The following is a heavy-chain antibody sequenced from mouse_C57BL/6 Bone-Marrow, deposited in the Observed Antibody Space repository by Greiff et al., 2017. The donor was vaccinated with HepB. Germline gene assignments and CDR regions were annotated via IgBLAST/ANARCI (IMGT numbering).Heavy chain of an antibody. Sequence: VQRVESGPGLVAPSQSLSITCTVSGFSLTSYAISWVRQPPGKGLEWLGVIWTGGGTNYNSALKSRLSISKDNSKSQVFLKMNSLQTDDTARYYCASIYDGYYDAMDYWGQGTSVTVSS. CDR2: IWTGGGT. CDR1: GFSLTSYA. D-gene: IGHD2-3*01. V-gene: IGHV2-9-1*01. J-gene: IGHJ4*01. CDR3: ASIYDGYYDAMDY.